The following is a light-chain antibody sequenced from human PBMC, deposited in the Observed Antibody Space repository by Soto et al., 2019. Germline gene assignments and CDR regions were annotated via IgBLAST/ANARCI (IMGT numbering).Light chain of an antibody. J-gene: IGKJ1*01. V-gene: IGKV1-5*03. Sequence: DIQMTQSPSTLSASVGDRVTITCRASQSIGSWLAWYQQKPWKAPKLLIYRASSLESGVPSRFSGSGSGTEFTLTVSSLQPDDFATYYCQQYNTHSRTFGQGTKVEIK. CDR1: QSIGSW. CDR3: QQYNTHSRT. CDR2: RAS.